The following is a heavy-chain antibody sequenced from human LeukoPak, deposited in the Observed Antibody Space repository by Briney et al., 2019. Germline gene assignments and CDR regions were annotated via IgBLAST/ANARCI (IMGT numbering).Heavy chain of an antibody. V-gene: IGHV3-21*01. J-gene: IGHJ3*02. Sequence: KPGGSLRLSCAASGFTFSSYSMNWVCQAPGKGLEWVSSISSSSSYIYYADSVKGRFTISRDNAKNSLYLQMNSLRAEDTAVYYCAKASWWELPDDAFDIWGQGTMVTVSS. D-gene: IGHD1-26*01. CDR1: GFTFSSYS. CDR2: ISSSSSYI. CDR3: AKASWWELPDDAFDI.